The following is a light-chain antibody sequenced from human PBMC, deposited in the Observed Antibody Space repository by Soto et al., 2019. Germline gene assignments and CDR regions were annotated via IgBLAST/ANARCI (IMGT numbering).Light chain of an antibody. CDR1: HSLLHSSGYNY. CDR3: MQALQTPLT. CDR2: LVS. J-gene: IGKJ5*01. V-gene: IGKV2-28*01. Sequence: EIVLTHSPLPLPLTPVQPSSVSCTSSHSLLHSSGYNYVDWYLQKPGQSPQLLIYLVSNRASGVPERFSGSGSGTDFTLKISRVEAEDVGHYYCMQALQTPLTFGQGTRLEIK.